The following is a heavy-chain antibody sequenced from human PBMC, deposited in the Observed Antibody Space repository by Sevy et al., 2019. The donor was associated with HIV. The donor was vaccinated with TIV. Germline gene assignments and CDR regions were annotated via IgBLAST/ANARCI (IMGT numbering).Heavy chain of an antibody. J-gene: IGHJ3*02. Sequence: GGSLRLSCAASGFTFSSYAMHWVRQAPGKGLEWVAVISYDGSNKYYADSVKGRFTISRDNSKNTLYLQMNSLRAEDTAVYYCWREDLGSGRGSGTNAFDIWGQGTMVTVSS. CDR1: GFTFSSYA. CDR2: ISYDGSNK. V-gene: IGHV3-30-3*01. D-gene: IGHD6-25*01. CDR3: WREDLGSGRGSGTNAFDI.